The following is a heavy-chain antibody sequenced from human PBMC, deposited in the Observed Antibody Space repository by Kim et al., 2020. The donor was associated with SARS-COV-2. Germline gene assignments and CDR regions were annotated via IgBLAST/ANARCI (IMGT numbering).Heavy chain of an antibody. CDR3: ARGEYERTYCGGDCSSNWFDP. CDR1: GGSFSGYY. J-gene: IGHJ5*02. CDR2: INHSGST. D-gene: IGHD2-21*02. V-gene: IGHV4-34*01. Sequence: SETLSLTCGVYGGSFSGYYWSWIRQPPGKGLEWIGEINHSGSTNYNPSLKSRVTISVDTSKNQFSLKLSSVTAADTAVYYCARGEYERTYCGGDCSSNWFDPWGQGTLVTVSS.